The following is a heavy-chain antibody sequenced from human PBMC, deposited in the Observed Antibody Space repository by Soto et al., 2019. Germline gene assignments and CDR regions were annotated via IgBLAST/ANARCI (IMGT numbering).Heavy chain of an antibody. V-gene: IGHV6-1*01. D-gene: IGHD1-26*01. CDR1: GDSVSSNSAT. CDR3: AKYTGSYPFYGLDV. CDR2: TYYRSQWYN. Sequence: SQTLSLTCAISGDSVSSNSATWNWIRQSPSRGLEWLGRTYYRSQWYNDYAVSVKSRITINPDTSKNQFSLQLNSVTPEDTAVYYCAKYTGSYPFYGLDVWGQGTTVTVSS. J-gene: IGHJ6*02.